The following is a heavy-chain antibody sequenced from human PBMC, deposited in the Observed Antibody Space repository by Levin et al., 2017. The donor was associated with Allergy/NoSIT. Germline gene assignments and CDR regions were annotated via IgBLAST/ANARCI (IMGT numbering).Heavy chain of an antibody. CDR1: GFTFSNYS. V-gene: IGHV3-48*01. CDR2: ISSTGSNI. CDR3: AREGGSGSYLNY. J-gene: IGHJ4*02. Sequence: GGSLRLSCAVSGFTFSNYSMNWVRQAPGKGLEWISYISSTGSNIYHADSVRGRFTTSRDNAKNSLYLQMNSLRAEDTAVYYCAREGGSGSYLNYWGQGTLVTVSS. D-gene: IGHD1-26*01.